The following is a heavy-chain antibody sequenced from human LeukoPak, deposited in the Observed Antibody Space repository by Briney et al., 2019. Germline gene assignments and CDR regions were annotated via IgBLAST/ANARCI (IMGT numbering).Heavy chain of an antibody. V-gene: IGHV4-38-2*02. D-gene: IGHD1-26*01. CDR2: IYHSGST. J-gene: IGHJ4*02. CDR3: ARAIEVGAMTPFDY. CDR1: GYSISSDYY. Sequence: SETLSLTCTVSGYSISSDYYWGWVRQPPGKGLEWIGSIYHSGSTYYNPSLKGRVTISVDTSKNQFSLKLTSVTAADTAVYYCARAIEVGAMTPFDYWGQGTLVTVSS.